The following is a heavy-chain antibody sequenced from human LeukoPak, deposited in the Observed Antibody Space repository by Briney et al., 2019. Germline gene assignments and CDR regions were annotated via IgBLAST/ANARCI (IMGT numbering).Heavy chain of an antibody. D-gene: IGHD3-9*01. V-gene: IGHV3-23*01. CDR3: VIWGDYDVLTGYYVPDY. CDR2: ITGSGTST. Sequence: GGSLRLSCVASGFTFSNYAMSWVRQAPGKGLEWVSAITGSGTSTYYADSRKGRFTISRDNSKNTVFLQMNSLRHEDTAIYYCVIWGDYDVLTGYYVPDYWGQGTLVTVSS. J-gene: IGHJ4*02. CDR1: GFTFSNYA.